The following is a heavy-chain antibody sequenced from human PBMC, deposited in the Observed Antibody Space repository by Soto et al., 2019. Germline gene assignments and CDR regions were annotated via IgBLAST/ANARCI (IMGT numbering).Heavy chain of an antibody. CDR1: GFSFSDSI. Sequence: ESGGGVVQPGTSLKLSCTASGFSFSDSIIHWLRQAPGRGLGWVAVISTAHTNEAYAHSVRDRFIISRDNSMSTLFLQMNSLRAEDTAIYYCARGLIKYAGGAFDIWGQGTTVTVS. V-gene: IGHV3-33*01. D-gene: IGHD3-10*01. CDR3: ARGLIKYAGGAFDI. J-gene: IGHJ3*02. CDR2: ISTAHTNE.